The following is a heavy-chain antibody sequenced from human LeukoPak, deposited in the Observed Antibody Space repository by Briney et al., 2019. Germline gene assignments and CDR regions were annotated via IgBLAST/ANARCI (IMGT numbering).Heavy chain of an antibody. V-gene: IGHV3-66*01. CDR1: GFTFSSYS. Sequence: GGSLRLSCAASGFTFSSYSMNWVRQAPGKGLEWVSVIYSGGSTYYADSVKGRFTISRDNSKNTLYLQMNSLRAEDTAVYYCARVGLGSGPYFDYWGQGTLVTVSS. J-gene: IGHJ4*02. CDR2: IYSGGST. CDR3: ARVGLGSGPYFDY. D-gene: IGHD2-15*01.